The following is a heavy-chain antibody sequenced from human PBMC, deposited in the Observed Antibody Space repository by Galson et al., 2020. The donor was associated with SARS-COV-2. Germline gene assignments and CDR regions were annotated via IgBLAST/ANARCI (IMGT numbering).Heavy chain of an antibody. Sequence: ASVKVSCKASGYTFTGYYMHWVRQAPGQGLEWMGWINPNSGGTNYAQKFQGRVTMTRDTSISTAYMELSRLRSDDTAVYYCARVVGYSGYDSFDYWGQGTLVTVSS. CDR2: INPNSGGT. J-gene: IGHJ4*02. CDR3: ARVVGYSGYDSFDY. V-gene: IGHV1-2*02. D-gene: IGHD5-12*01. CDR1: GYTFTGYY.